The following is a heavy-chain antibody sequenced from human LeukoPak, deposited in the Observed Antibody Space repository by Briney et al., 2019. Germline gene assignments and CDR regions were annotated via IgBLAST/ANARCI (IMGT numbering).Heavy chain of an antibody. CDR1: GFTFSSYS. Sequence: KSGGSLRLSCAASGFTFSSYSMNWVRQAPGKGLEWVSSISSSSSYIYYADSVKGRFTISRDNAKNSLYLQMNSLRAEDTAVYYCARDREGTYYDSSGQGAFDIWGQGTMVTVSP. D-gene: IGHD3-22*01. CDR2: ISSSSSYI. J-gene: IGHJ3*02. CDR3: ARDREGTYYDSSGQGAFDI. V-gene: IGHV3-21*01.